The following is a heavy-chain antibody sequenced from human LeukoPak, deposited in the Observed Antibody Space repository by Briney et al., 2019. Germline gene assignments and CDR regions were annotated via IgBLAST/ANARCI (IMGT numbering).Heavy chain of an antibody. CDR1: GFTFCSYY. J-gene: IGHJ4*02. CDR3: AKDRNSRSYSFFDY. D-gene: IGHD1-26*01. Sequence: GGSLRLTCAASGFTFCSYYLSWIRQAPGKGLEWVSAISASGGSTYYADSVNARSTISRDNSKNTLYLQMNSLRAEDTAVYYCAKDRNSRSYSFFDYWGQGTLVTVSS. CDR2: ISASGGST. V-gene: IGHV3-23*01.